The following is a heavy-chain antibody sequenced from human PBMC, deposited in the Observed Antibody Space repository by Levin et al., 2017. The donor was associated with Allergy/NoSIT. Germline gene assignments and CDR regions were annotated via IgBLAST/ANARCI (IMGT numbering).Heavy chain of an antibody. V-gene: IGHV4-38-2*02. CDR2: IYHSGST. D-gene: IGHD6-19*01. CDR3: ARAPLGLSSDWYEVPYYYGMDV. CDR1: GHSISSAYH. J-gene: IGHJ6*02. Sequence: GSLRLSCTVSGHSISSAYHWGWIRQSPGKGLEWIASIYHSGSTQYNPSLKSRVTIVVVTSKNQFSLKLRSVTAADTAGYYCARAPLGLSSDWYEVPYYYGMDVWGQGTTVTVSS.